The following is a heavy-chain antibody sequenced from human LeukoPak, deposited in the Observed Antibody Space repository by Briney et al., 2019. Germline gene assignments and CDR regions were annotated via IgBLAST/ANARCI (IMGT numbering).Heavy chain of an antibody. CDR3: TTDREVVPAAIYSPDPFDY. CDR2: IKSKTDGGTT. Sequence: GGSLRLSCAAYGFTFSNAWMSWVRQAPGKGMEWVGRIKSKTDGGTTDYAAPVKGRFTISRDDSKNTLYLQMNSLKTEDTAVYYCTTDREVVPAAIYSPDPFDYWGQGTLVTVSS. V-gene: IGHV3-15*01. CDR1: GFTFSNAW. D-gene: IGHD2-2*01. J-gene: IGHJ4*02.